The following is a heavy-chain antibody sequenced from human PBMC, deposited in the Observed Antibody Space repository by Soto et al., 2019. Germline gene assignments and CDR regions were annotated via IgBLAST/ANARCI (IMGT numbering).Heavy chain of an antibody. V-gene: IGHV3-23*01. J-gene: IGHJ4*02. CDR3: ASGFSSGWTFDY. CDR2: ISGSGGST. Sequence: HPGGSLRLSCAASGFTFSNYAVTWVRQAPGKGLEWVSTISGSGGSTYYADSVKGRFTISRDNSKNTLYLQMNSLRAEDTAVYYCASGFSSGWTFDYWGQGTLVTVSS. CDR1: GFTFSNYA. D-gene: IGHD6-19*01.